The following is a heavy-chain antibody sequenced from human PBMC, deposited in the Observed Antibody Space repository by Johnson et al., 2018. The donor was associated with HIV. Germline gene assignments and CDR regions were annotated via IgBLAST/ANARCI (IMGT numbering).Heavy chain of an antibody. Sequence: QVLLVESGGGVVQPGRSLRLSCAASGFTFSRYGMHWVRQAPGKVLEWVAVIWYDGSNKYYADSVKGRFTISRDNSKNTLYLQMNSLRAEDTAVYYCARAASGRDGYNWGAFDIWGQGTMVTVSS. CDR3: ARAASGRDGYNWGAFDI. D-gene: IGHD5-24*01. CDR2: IWYDGSNK. J-gene: IGHJ3*02. CDR1: GFTFSRYG. V-gene: IGHV3-33*01.